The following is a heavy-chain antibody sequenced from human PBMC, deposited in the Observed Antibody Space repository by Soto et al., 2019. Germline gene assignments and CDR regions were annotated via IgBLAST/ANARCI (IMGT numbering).Heavy chain of an antibody. J-gene: IGHJ5*02. D-gene: IGHD2-2*01. V-gene: IGHV5-51*01. CDR1: GYSFTSYW. CDR2: IYPGDSDT. Sequence: GESLKISCKGSGYSFTSYWIGWVRQMPGKGLEWMGIIYPGDSDTRYSPSFQGQVTISADKSISTAYLRWSSLKASDTAMYYCARGGIYCSSTSCLNWFDPWGQGTLVTVSS. CDR3: ARGGIYCSSTSCLNWFDP.